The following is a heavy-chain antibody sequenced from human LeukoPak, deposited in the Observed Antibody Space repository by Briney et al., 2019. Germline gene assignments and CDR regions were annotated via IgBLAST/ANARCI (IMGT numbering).Heavy chain of an antibody. V-gene: IGHV3-7*01. CDR2: IKPDGNEK. J-gene: IGHJ4*02. CDR3: SGRDSSRSPRAY. Sequence: GGSLRVSCAASGLTFTDFWMNWVRLAPGRGLEWLANIKPDGNEKYYVDSVKGRFAISRDNAKNEAYLEMNSLRAEDTGVYYCSGRDSSRSPRAYWGQGTPVSVSS. D-gene: IGHD4-11*01. CDR1: GLTFTDFW.